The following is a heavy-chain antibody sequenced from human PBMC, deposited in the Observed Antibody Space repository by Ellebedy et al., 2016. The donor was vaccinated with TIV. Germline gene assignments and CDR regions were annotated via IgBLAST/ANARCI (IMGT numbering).Heavy chain of an antibody. CDR2: IYSGGDT. D-gene: IGHD3-10*01. CDR1: GVTVSNNY. J-gene: IGHJ3*02. Sequence: GESLKISCAASGVTVSNNYMRWVRQAPGKGLEWVSLIYSGGDTKYADSVKGRFTISRDNFYNTLYLQMNSLRPEDTAVYYCAKAYDLGSYHDAFDIWGQGTMVTVSS. CDR3: AKAYDLGSYHDAFDI. V-gene: IGHV3-53*05.